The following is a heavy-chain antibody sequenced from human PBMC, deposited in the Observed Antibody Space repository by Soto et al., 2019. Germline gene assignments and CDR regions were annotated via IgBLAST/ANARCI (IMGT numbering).Heavy chain of an antibody. V-gene: IGHV3-21*01. CDR2: ISSSSSYI. Sequence: EVQLVESGGGLVKPGGSLRLSCAASGFTFSSYSMNWVRQAPGKGLEWVSSISSSSSYIYYADSVKGRFTISRDNAKNSLYLQMNSLRAEDTAVYYCARDQDLVAVAGNYFDYWGQGTLVTVSS. D-gene: IGHD6-19*01. J-gene: IGHJ4*02. CDR1: GFTFSSYS. CDR3: ARDQDLVAVAGNYFDY.